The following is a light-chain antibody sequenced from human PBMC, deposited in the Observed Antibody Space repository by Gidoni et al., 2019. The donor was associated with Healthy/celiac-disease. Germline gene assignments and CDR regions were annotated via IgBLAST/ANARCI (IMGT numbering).Light chain of an antibody. CDR3: QQYYSTPLVT. J-gene: IGKJ2*01. CDR1: QSVLYSSNNKNY. V-gene: IGKV4-1*01. CDR2: WAS. Sequence: DIVMTQSPDSLAVALGERATINCKSSQSVLYSSNNKNYLAWYQQTPGQPPKLLMYWASTRESGVPDRFIGSGSGTDFTLTISSLQAEDVAVYYCQQYYSTPLVTFGQGTKLEIK.